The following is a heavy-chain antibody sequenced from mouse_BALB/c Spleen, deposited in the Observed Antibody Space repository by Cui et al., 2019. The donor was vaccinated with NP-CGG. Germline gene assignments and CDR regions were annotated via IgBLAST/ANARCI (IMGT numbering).Heavy chain of an antibody. J-gene: IGHJ2*01. Sequence: QVELQQPGSEPRKSGASVKLSRKASGYTFTSYWMHWVKQRPGRGLEWIGRIDPNSGGTKYNEKFKSKATLTVDKPSSTAYMQLSSLTSEDSAVYYCARYDYYGSSYFDYWGQGTTLTVSS. V-gene: IGHV1-72*01. D-gene: IGHD1-1*01. CDR2: IDPNSGGT. CDR3: ARYDYYGSSYFDY. CDR1: GYTFTSYW.